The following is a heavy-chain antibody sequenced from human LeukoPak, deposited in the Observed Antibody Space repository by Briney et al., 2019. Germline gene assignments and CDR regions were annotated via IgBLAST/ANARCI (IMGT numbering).Heavy chain of an antibody. V-gene: IGHV1-18*04. CDR3: ARDGIGYCSSTSCLNWFDP. J-gene: IGHJ5*02. Sequence: ASVKVSCKASGYTFTSYGISWVRQAPGQGLEWMGWISAYNGNTNYAQKLQGTVTMTTDTSTSTAYMELRSLRSDDTAVYYCARDGIGYCSSTSCLNWFDPWGQGTLVTVSS. CDR1: GYTFTSYG. CDR2: ISAYNGNT. D-gene: IGHD2-2*01.